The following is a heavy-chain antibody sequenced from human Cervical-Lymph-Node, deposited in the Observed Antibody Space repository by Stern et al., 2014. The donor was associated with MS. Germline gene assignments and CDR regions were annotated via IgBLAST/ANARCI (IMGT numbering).Heavy chain of an antibody. D-gene: IGHD1-1*01. Sequence: ESGPTLVKPTQTLRLTSTFSGFSLSTSGVGVGWIRQPPGKALEWLALIYWDDDKRYSPSLESRLTITKDTSKNLVFLTMTNMDPVDTATYYCAHLTTATALDYWGQGTLVTVSS. CDR3: AHLTTATALDY. J-gene: IGHJ4*02. V-gene: IGHV2-5*02. CDR2: IYWDDDK. CDR1: GFSLSTSGVG.